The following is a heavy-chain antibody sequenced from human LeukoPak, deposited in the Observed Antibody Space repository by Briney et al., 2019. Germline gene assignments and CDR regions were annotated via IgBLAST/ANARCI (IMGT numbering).Heavy chain of an antibody. CDR3: ARDDYYDSSGPTSGY. V-gene: IGHV1-18*01. J-gene: IGHJ4*02. Sequence: AASVKVSCKASGYTFTSYGINWVRQAPGQGLEWMGWISAYNGNTNYAQKLQGRVTMTTDTSTSTAYMELRSLRSDDTAVYYCARDDYYDSSGPTSGYWGQGTLVTVSS. D-gene: IGHD3-22*01. CDR1: GYTFTSYG. CDR2: ISAYNGNT.